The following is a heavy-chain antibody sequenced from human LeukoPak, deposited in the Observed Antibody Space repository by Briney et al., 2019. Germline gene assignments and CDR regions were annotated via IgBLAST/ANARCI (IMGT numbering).Heavy chain of an antibody. J-gene: IGHJ5*02. CDR1: GGSISSSSYY. D-gene: IGHD2-15*01. Sequence: SETLSLTCTVSGGSISSSSYYWGWIRQPPGKGLEWIGSIYYSGSTYCNPSLKSRVTISVDTSKNQFSLKLSSVTAADTAVYYCASSGGQTLPQYNWFDPWGQGTLVTVSS. CDR3: ASSGGQTLPQYNWFDP. CDR2: IYYSGST. V-gene: IGHV4-39*07.